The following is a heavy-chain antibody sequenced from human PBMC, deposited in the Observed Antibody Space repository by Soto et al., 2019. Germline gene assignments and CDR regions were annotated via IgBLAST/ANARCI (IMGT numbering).Heavy chain of an antibody. Sequence: GSLRLSCAASGFTFSNYGMSWVRQAPGKGLEWVSALPEIGTNTYYADSVKGRFTISRDNSKNTLFLQINNPRAGDTAVYYCAKKSGVGATWYFDYWGQGTLVTVSS. D-gene: IGHD1-26*01. CDR2: LPEIGTNT. V-gene: IGHV3-23*01. CDR1: GFTFSNYG. J-gene: IGHJ4*02. CDR3: AKKSGVGATWYFDY.